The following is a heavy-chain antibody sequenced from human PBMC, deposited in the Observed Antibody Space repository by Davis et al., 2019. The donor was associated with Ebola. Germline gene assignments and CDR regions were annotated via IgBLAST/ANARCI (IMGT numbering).Heavy chain of an antibody. CDR1: GGSINNYY. CDR3: ARVYNWFDP. Sequence: MPSETLSLTCTVSGGSINNYYWSWIRLPPGKGLEWIGSIYYSGSTNYNPSLKSRVTTSVGKSKNQFSLKLSSVTAADTAVYYCARVYNWFDPWGQGTLVTVSS. CDR2: IYYSGST. V-gene: IGHV4-59*12. J-gene: IGHJ5*02.